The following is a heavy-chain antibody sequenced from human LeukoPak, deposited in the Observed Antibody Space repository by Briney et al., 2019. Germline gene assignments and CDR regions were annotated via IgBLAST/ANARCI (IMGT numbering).Heavy chain of an antibody. CDR3: ARANYYDSSGYPVPFDP. D-gene: IGHD3-22*01. J-gene: IGHJ5*02. CDR2: INWNGGST. Sequence: GGSLRLSCAASGFTFDDDGMSWVRQAPGKGREWVSGINWNGGSTGYADSVKGRFTISRDNAKNSLYLQMNSLRAEDTALYYCARANYYDSSGYPVPFDPWGQGTLVTVSS. CDR1: GFTFDDDG. V-gene: IGHV3-20*04.